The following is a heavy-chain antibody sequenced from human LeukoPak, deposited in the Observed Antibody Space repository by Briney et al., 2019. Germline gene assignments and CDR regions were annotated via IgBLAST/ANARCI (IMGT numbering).Heavy chain of an antibody. Sequence: GGSLRLSCAASGFTFSSYGMHWVRQAPGKGLEWVAVISYDGSNKYYADSVKGRFTISRDNSKNTLYLQMNSLRAEDTAVYYCAKDLPRYDSSLGITFQHWGQGTLVTVSS. CDR2: ISYDGSNK. J-gene: IGHJ1*01. V-gene: IGHV3-30*18. CDR3: AKDLPRYDSSLGITFQH. CDR1: GFTFSSYG. D-gene: IGHD3-22*01.